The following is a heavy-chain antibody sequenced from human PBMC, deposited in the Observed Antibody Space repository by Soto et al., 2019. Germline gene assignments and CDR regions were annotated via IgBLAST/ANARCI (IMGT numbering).Heavy chain of an antibody. D-gene: IGHD3-16*01. CDR3: ALQGVSGMDV. CDR1: GFTFDDYT. CDR2: ISWDGGST. Sequence: GGSLRLSCAASGFTFDDYTMHWVRQAPGKGLEWVSLISWDGGSTYYADSVKGRFTISRDNSENSLYLQMNSLRTEDTALYYCALQGVSGMDVWGQGTTVTVSS. J-gene: IGHJ6*02. V-gene: IGHV3-43*01.